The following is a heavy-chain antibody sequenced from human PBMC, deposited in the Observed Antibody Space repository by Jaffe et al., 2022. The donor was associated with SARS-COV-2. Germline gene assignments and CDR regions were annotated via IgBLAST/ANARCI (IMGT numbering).Heavy chain of an antibody. V-gene: IGHV1-18*04. CDR3: ARTSITMFRGLNVFMDV. J-gene: IGHJ6*04. CDR2: INVYNGNT. Sequence: QVLVVQSGGEVKRPGASVKVSCMTAGYTFSNYGITWVRQAPGQGLEWMGWINVYNGNTNFAQKFQGRVTLTTDTATNTAHMELRSLRSDDTAVYYCARTSITMFRGLNVFMDVWGEGTTVTVSS. CDR1: GYTFSNYG. D-gene: IGHD3-10*01.